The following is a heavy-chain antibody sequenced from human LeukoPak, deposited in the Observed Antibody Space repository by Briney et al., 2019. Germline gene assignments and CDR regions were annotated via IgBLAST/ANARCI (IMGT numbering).Heavy chain of an antibody. V-gene: IGHV4-4*07. D-gene: IGHD3-22*01. J-gene: IGHJ4*02. CDR1: GGSISSYY. Sequence: PSETLSLTCTVSGGSISSYYWSWIRQPAGKGLEWIGRIYTSGSTNYNPSLKSRVTMSVDTSKNQFSLKLSSVTAADTAVYYCARDRYYYDSSGYLFDYWGQGTLGTVSS. CDR3: ARDRYYYDSSGYLFDY. CDR2: IYTSGST.